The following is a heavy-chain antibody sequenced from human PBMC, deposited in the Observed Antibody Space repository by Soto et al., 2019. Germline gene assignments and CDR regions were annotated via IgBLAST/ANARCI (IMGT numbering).Heavy chain of an antibody. CDR2: IPHSGST. CDR3: ARSFGWYAIDH. Sequence: QMQLQESGPGLVKPSETLSLTCAVSSASIITEQRWTWVRQPPGKGLEWIGEIPHSGSTHNNPSLRSRVTMSVDKSNNQFSLNLNSVTAADTALYYCARSFGWYAIDHWGQGTLFIVSS. J-gene: IGHJ4*02. D-gene: IGHD6-19*01. CDR1: SASIITEQR. V-gene: IGHV4-4*02.